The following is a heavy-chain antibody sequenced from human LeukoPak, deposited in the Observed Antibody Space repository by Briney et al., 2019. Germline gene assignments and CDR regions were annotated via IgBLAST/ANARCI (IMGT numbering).Heavy chain of an antibody. CDR1: GFTFSSYW. CDR2: INSDGSST. V-gene: IGHV3-74*01. Sequence: GGSLRLSCAASGFTFSSYWMHWVRQAPGKGLVWVSRINSDGSSTSYADSVKGRFTISRDNAKNTLYLQMNSLRAEDTAVYYCARVYDFWSGYSDWGQGTLVTVSS. J-gene: IGHJ4*02. CDR3: ARVYDFWSGYSD. D-gene: IGHD3-3*01.